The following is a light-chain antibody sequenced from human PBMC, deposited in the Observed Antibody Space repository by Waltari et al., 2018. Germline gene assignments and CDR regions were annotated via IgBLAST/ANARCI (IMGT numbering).Light chain of an antibody. Sequence: DIVMTQSPATLSVSPGERATLSCRASQSISRNLAWYQQNPGQAPRLLIYGASTRATDVPARFSGSGSGTEFTLTISRLQSEDFAVYYCQQYNEWTPLTFGGGTKVEIK. J-gene: IGKJ4*01. V-gene: IGKV3-15*01. CDR3: QQYNEWTPLT. CDR1: QSISRN. CDR2: GAS.